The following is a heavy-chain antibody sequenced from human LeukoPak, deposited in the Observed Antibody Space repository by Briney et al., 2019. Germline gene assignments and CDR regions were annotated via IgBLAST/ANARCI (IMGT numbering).Heavy chain of an antibody. V-gene: IGHV4-39*01. CDR1: GGSISSSSHY. CDR2: IYYSGST. Sequence: PSETLSLTCTVSGGSISSSSHYWGWIRQPPGKGLEWIGSIYYSGSTYYNPSLKSRVTISVDTSKNQFSLKLSSVTAADTAVYYCARHVMAPAKPDNWFDPWGQGTLVTVSS. D-gene: IGHD2-2*01. J-gene: IGHJ5*02. CDR3: ARHVMAPAKPDNWFDP.